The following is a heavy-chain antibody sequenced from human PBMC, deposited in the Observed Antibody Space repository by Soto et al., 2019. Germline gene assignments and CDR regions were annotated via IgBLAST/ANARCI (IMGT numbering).Heavy chain of an antibody. Sequence: ESGGGVVQPGRSLRLSGAASGFTFSNNAMDWVRQAPSKGLEWVAVISYDGSNKYIAESVKGRFTISRDNSKNTLFLQMNSLRAEDTAVYYCARGTTTSAFSAMDVWGQGTTVTVSS. CDR3: ARGTTTSAFSAMDV. V-gene: IGHV3-30-3*01. CDR1: GFTFSNNA. CDR2: ISYDGSNK. D-gene: IGHD1-1*01. J-gene: IGHJ6*02.